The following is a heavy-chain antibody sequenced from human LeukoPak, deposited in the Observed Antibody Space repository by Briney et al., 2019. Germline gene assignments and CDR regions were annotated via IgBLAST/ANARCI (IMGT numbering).Heavy chain of an antibody. V-gene: IGHV4-59*01. D-gene: IGHD3-22*01. CDR1: GGSISSYY. CDR2: IYYSGST. CDR3: ARDRGDYDSSGYYGYFDY. J-gene: IGHJ4*02. Sequence: PSETLSLTCTVSGGSISSYYWSWIRQPPGKGLEWIGYIYYSGSTNYNPSLKSRVTISVDTSKNKFSLKLSSVTAADTAVYYCARDRGDYDSSGYYGYFDYWGQGALVTVSS.